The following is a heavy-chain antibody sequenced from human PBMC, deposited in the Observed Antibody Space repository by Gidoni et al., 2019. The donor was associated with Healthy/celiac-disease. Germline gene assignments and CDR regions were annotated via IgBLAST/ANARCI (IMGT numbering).Heavy chain of an antibody. CDR2: IKQDGSEK. V-gene: IGHV3-7*04. CDR3: AREDYGGAFDI. CDR1: GFTFSRYW. J-gene: IGHJ3*02. D-gene: IGHD4-17*01. Sequence: EVQLVESGGGLVQPGGSLRLSCAASGFTFSRYWMSWFRQAPGKGLEWVANIKQDGSEKYYVDSVKGRFTISRDNAKNSLYLQMNSLRAEDTAVYYCAREDYGGAFDIWGQGTMVTVSS.